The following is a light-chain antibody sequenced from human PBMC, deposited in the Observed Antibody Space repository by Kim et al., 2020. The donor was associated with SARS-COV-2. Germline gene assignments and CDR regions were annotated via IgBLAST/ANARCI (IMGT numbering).Light chain of an antibody. Sequence: EIVLTQSPGTLSLSPGERATLSCRASQSVSSSYLAWYQQKPGQAPRLLIYSTSSRATGIPDRFSGSGSGTGFTPTISGLEPEDFAVYFCQQYDSSPWTFGQGTKVDIK. CDR1: QSVSSSY. J-gene: IGKJ1*01. CDR3: QQYDSSPWT. V-gene: IGKV3-20*01. CDR2: STS.